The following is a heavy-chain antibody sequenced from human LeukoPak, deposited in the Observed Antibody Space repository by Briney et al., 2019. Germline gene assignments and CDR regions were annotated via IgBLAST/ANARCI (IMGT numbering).Heavy chain of an antibody. D-gene: IGHD2-2*01. J-gene: IGHJ4*02. Sequence: SQTLSLTCTVSGGSISSGSYYWSWIRQPAGKGLEWIGRIYTSGSTNYNPSLKSRVTISVDTSQNQFSLKLSSVTAADTAVYYCARHGDMLPWDVVVAPAAYDYWGQGTLVTVSS. CDR3: ARHGDMLPWDVVVAPAAYDY. CDR2: IYTSGST. V-gene: IGHV4-61*02. CDR1: GGSISSGSYY.